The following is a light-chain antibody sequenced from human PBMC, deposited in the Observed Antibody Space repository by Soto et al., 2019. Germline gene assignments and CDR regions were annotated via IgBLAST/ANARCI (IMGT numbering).Light chain of an antibody. V-gene: IGKV1-8*01. CDR3: QQYYSGRT. CDR1: QGISSY. J-gene: IGKJ1*01. CDR2: VAS. Sequence: AIRMTQSPSSLSASTGDRVTITCRASQGISSYLAWYQQKPGKAPKLPIYVASTLQSGVPSRFSGSGSGTDFTLTISCLQSEDFATYYCQQYYSGRTFGQGTKV.